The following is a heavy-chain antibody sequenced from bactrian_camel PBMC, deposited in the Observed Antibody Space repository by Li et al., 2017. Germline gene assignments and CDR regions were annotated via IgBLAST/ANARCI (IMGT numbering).Heavy chain of an antibody. V-gene: IGHV3S55*01. D-gene: IGHD3*01. CDR1: GFTSCTYD. Sequence: HVQLVESGGGSVEAGGSLRLSCVASGFTSCTYDMTWYRQAPGKEREFVSTIHSSGYTSFAGSVKGRFTISRDNGKNIVYLQMNSLKPGDTGMYYCAAVTEDACYGLSPQRCVYWGQGTQVTVS. CDR3: AAVTEDACYGLSPQRCVY. J-gene: IGHJ4*01. CDR2: IHSSGYT.